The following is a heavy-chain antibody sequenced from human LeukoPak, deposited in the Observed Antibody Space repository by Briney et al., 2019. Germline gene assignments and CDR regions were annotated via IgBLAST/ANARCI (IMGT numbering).Heavy chain of an antibody. CDR2: ISGSGGNT. V-gene: IGHV3-23*01. CDR3: ANLFGYYDILTGYYSGTSYFDY. D-gene: IGHD3-9*01. Sequence: GGSLRLSCAASGFTFSTYTMSWVRQAPGKGLEWVSAISGSGGNTYYADSVKGRFTISRDNSKNTLYLQMNSLRAEDTAVYYCANLFGYYDILTGYYSGTSYFDYWGQGTLVTVSS. J-gene: IGHJ4*02. CDR1: GFTFSTYT.